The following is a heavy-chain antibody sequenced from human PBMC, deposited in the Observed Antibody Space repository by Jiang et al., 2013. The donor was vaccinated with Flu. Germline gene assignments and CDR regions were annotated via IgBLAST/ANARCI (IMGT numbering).Heavy chain of an antibody. CDR1: GFTFSSYA. J-gene: IGHJ4*02. D-gene: IGHD6-13*01. CDR3: AKSRTISSWSTVWEFDY. V-gene: IGHV3-23*01. CDR2: ISGSGGST. Sequence: RLSCAASGFTFSSYAMSWVRQAPGKGLEWVSAISGSGGSTYYADSVKGRFTISRDNSKNTLYLQMNSLRAEDTAVYYCAKSRTISSWSTVWEFDYWGQGTLVTVSS.